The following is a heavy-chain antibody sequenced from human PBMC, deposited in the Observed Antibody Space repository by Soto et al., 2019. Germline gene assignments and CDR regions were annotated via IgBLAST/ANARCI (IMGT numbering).Heavy chain of an antibody. CDR2: VYYTGNP. J-gene: IGHJ4*02. CDR1: GDTISTGGYT. D-gene: IGHD4-17*01. V-gene: IGHV4-30-2*01. Sequence: PSDTLSLTCDVSGDTISTGGYTWAWIRQPPGKALEWIGFVYYTGNPCYNPSLKSRVTISVDRSKNQFSLKLSSVTAADTAVYYCARGALRWSTSWDFDYWGQGTLVTVSS. CDR3: ARGALRWSTSWDFDY.